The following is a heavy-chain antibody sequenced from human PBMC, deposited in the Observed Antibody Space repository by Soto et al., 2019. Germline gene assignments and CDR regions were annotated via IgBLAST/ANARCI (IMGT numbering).Heavy chain of an antibody. CDR2: ISAYNGNT. V-gene: IGHV1-18*01. J-gene: IGHJ6*02. CDR1: GYTFTSYG. Sequence: ASVKVSCKASGYTFTSYGISWVRQAPGQGLEWMGWISAYNGNTNYAQKLQGRVTMTTDTSTSTAYMELRSLRSDDTAVYYCARLHYYGSGSFGYYYYGMDVWAQGTTVTVSS. D-gene: IGHD3-10*01. CDR3: ARLHYYGSGSFGYYYYGMDV.